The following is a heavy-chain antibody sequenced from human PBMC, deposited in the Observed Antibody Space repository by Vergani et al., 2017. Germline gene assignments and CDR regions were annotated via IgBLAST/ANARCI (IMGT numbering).Heavy chain of an antibody. V-gene: IGHV1-46*01. D-gene: IGHD1-26*01. CDR3: ARSSYEWEPCFGY. J-gene: IGHJ4*02. CDR2: INPSGGST. CDR1: GYTFTSYY. Sequence: QVQLVQSGAEVKKPGASVKVSCKASGYTFTSYYMHWVRQAPGQGLERMGIINPSGGSTSYAQKFQGRVTMTRATSTSTVYMELSSLRSEDTAVYYCARSSYEWEPCFGYWGQGTLVTVSS.